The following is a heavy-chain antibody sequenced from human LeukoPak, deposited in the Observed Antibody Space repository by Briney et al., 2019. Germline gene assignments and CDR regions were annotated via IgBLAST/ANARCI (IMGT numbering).Heavy chain of an antibody. J-gene: IGHJ4*02. CDR2: ISAYNGNT. Sequence: ASVTVSCKASGYTFTSYGISWVRQALGQGLEWMGWISAYNGNTNYAQKLQGRVTMTTDTSTSTAYMELRSLRSDDTAVYYCARSAPAINSGLVDYWGQGTLVTVSS. CDR3: ARSAPAINSGLVDY. D-gene: IGHD3-22*01. V-gene: IGHV1-18*01. CDR1: GYTFTSYG.